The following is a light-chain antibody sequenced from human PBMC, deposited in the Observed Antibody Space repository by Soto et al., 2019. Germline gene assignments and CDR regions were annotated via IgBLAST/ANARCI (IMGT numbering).Light chain of an antibody. CDR2: GAS. J-gene: IGKJ1*01. CDR1: QSVSSN. CDR3: QQYNNWPRRT. Sequence: EIVMTQSPATLSVSPGERATLSCRASQSVSSNLAWYQQKPGQAPRLLIYGASTRATSIPDRFSGSESGTEFTLTIRSLQSEDFAVYYCQQYNNWPRRTFGQGTKVEIK. V-gene: IGKV3-15*01.